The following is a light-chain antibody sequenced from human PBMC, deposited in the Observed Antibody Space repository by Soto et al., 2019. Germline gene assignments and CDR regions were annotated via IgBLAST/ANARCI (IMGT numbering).Light chain of an antibody. J-gene: IGLJ1*01. CDR2: GNS. V-gene: IGLV1-40*01. CDR1: SSNIGAGYD. CDR3: QSYHSSLRVL. Sequence: VLTQPPSVSGAPGQRVAISCTGSSSNIGAGYDVHWYQQLPGTAPKLLIYGNSNRPSGVPDRFSGSKSGTSASLAITGLQAEDEADYCCQSYHSSLRVLFATGTKVTV.